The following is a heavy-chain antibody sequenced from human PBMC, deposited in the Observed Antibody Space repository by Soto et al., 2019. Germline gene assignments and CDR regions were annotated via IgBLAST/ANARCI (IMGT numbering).Heavy chain of an antibody. V-gene: IGHV4-31*03. CDR2: FYSSGSI. CDR1: GYSITAGGYC. D-gene: IGHD6-19*01. Sequence: RSLTCFVSGYSITAGGYCWSWIRHHPGKGLEWIGSFYSSGSIIYNPSLRSRVSISGDTSSNQFSMSLTSVTAADTARYYCARMYSSGSGWFHPWGQGTLVTVSS. CDR3: ARMYSSGSGWFHP. J-gene: IGHJ5*02.